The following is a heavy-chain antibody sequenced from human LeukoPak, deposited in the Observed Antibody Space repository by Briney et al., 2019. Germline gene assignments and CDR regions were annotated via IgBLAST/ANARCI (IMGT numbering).Heavy chain of an antibody. Sequence: NPGGSLRLSCTTSGFTFGDYAMSWFRQAPGRGLEWVGFIRSKAFGGTTEYAASVRGRFTISRDDSKSIAYLQMNSLEAEDTAVYYCSRAPYANYVNLDCWGQGTLVTVSS. D-gene: IGHD4/OR15-4a*01. V-gene: IGHV3-49*05. CDR1: GFTFGDYA. CDR2: IRSKAFGGTT. CDR3: SRAPYANYVNLDC. J-gene: IGHJ4*02.